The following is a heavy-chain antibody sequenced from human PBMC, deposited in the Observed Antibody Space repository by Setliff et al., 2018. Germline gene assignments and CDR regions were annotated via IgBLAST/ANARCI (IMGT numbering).Heavy chain of an antibody. D-gene: IGHD5-18*01. V-gene: IGHV1-18*01. CDR2: ISVYNGDT. CDR3: ARALSVELVTIRPHSWFTY. CDR1: GYTFRNYA. J-gene: IGHJ4*02. Sequence: GAAVKVSCKASGYTFRNYAFVWVRKAPGQGVGWVGWISVYNGDTNYAQKFKGRVTLTTDTSTSTAYMELRSLTSDDSAFYYGARALSVELVTIRPHSWFTYWGQGTLVTVSS.